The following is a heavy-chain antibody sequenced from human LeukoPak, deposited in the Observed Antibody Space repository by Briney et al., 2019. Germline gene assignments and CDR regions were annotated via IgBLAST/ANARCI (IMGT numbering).Heavy chain of an antibody. CDR2: INHSGST. D-gene: IGHD3-10*01. V-gene: IGHV4-34*01. J-gene: IGHJ6*04. CDR3: ARARSGYYYYYYGMDV. Sequence: SEALSPTCAVYGGSFSGYYWSWIRQPPGKGLEWIGEINHSGSTNYNPSLKSRVTISVDTSKNQFSLKLSSVTAADTAVYYCARARSGYYYYYYGMDVWGKGTTVTVSS. CDR1: GGSFSGYY.